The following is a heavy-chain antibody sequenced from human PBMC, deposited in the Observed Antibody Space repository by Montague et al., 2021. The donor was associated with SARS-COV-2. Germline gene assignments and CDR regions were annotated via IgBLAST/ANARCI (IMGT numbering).Heavy chain of an antibody. CDR1: GFTFSDVW. CDR2: IKTKTDGGTT. J-gene: IGHJ2*01. D-gene: IGHD5-12*01. V-gene: IGHV3-15*01. CDR3: TTDLSGYDSLDL. Sequence: SLRLSCAASGFTFSDVWMSWVRQAPGKGLEWVGRIKTKTDGGTTDYAAPVKGRFTISRDDSKNTLCLQMNSLKTEDTAVYYCTTDLSGYDSLDLWGRGTLVTVSS.